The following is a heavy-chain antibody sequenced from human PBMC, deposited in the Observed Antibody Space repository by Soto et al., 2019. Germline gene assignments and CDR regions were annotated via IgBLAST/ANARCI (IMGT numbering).Heavy chain of an antibody. D-gene: IGHD2-15*01. CDR3: ARGKYCSGGSCYRLVY. CDR1: GGSFSGYY. V-gene: IGHV4-34*01. Sequence: QVQLQQWGAGLLKPSETLSLTCAVYGGSFSGYYWSWIRQPPGKGLEWIGEINHSGSTNYNPSLKSRVTLSXXTXKXLFSLKLSSVTAADTAVYYCARGKYCSGGSCYRLVYWGQGTLVTVSS. CDR2: INHSGST. J-gene: IGHJ4*02.